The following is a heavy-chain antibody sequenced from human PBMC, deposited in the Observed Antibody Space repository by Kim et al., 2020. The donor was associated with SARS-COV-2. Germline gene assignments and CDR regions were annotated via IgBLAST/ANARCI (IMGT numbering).Heavy chain of an antibody. CDR2: ISGSGGST. CDR1: GFTFSSYA. V-gene: IGHV3-23*01. J-gene: IGHJ4*02. Sequence: GGSLRLSCAASGFTFSSYAMSWVRQAPGKGLEWVSAISGSGGSTYYADSVKGRFTISRDNSKNTLYLQMNSLRAEDTAVYYCAKDRGRGNQGLYYGSGSYHYWGQGTLVTVSS. D-gene: IGHD3-10*01. CDR3: AKDRGRGNQGLYYGSGSYHY.